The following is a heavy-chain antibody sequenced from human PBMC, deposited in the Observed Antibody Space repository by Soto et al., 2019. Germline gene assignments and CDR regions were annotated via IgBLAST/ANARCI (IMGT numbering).Heavy chain of an antibody. CDR2: IYYSGST. CDR3: ASWVGYSSSPDAFDI. V-gene: IGHV4-31*03. D-gene: IGHD6-13*01. CDR1: GVSMSSGVYY. Sequence: QVQLQESGPGLVNPSQTLSLTCTVSGVSMSSGVYYWSWIRQHPGKGLEWIGYIYYSGSTYYNPSLKSRVTISVDTSKNQFSLKLSSVTAADTAVYYCASWVGYSSSPDAFDIWGQGTMVTVSS. J-gene: IGHJ3*02.